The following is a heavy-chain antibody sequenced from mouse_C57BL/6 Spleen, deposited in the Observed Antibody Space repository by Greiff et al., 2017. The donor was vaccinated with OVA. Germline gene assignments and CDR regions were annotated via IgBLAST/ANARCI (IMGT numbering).Heavy chain of an antibody. D-gene: IGHD4-1*02. Sequence: QVQLQQPGAELVKPGASVKLSCKASGYTFTSYWMQWVKQRPGQGLEWIGEIDPSDSYTNYNQKFKGKATLTVDTSSSTAYMQLSSLTSEDSAVYYCANWEDFDYWGQGTTLTVSS. CDR2: IDPSDSYT. CDR1: GYTFTSYW. J-gene: IGHJ2*01. CDR3: ANWEDFDY. V-gene: IGHV1-50*01.